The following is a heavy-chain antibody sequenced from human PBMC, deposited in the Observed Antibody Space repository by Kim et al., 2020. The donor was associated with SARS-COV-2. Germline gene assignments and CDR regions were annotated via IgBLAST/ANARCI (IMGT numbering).Heavy chain of an antibody. J-gene: IGHJ4*02. CDR3: ARDSLDFWSGYWPLPPDY. V-gene: IGHV3-11*06. Sequence: KGRFTIPRDNAKNSLYLQMNSLRAEDTAVYYCARDSLDFWSGYWPLPPDYWGQGTLVTVSS. D-gene: IGHD3-3*01.